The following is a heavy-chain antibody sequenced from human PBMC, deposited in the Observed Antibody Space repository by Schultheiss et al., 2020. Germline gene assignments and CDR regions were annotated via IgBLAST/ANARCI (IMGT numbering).Heavy chain of an antibody. Sequence: GGSLRLSCAASGFTFSSYSMNWVRQAPGKGLEWVSSISSSSSYIYYADSVKGRFTISRDNAKNSLYLQMNSLRAEDTAVYYCARARKGAQPFDYWGQETLVTVSS. V-gene: IGHV3-21*01. D-gene: IGHD1-14*01. CDR1: GFTFSSYS. CDR3: ARARKGAQPFDY. J-gene: IGHJ4*02. CDR2: ISSSSSYI.